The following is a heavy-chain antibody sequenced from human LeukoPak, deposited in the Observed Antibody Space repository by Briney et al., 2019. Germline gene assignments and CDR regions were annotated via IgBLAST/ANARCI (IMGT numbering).Heavy chain of an antibody. J-gene: IGHJ4*02. CDR3: ARMTGYYTHRRGVDY. V-gene: IGHV1-18*01. Sequence: ASVKVSCKASGYTFTSYGISWVRQAPGQGLERMGWISAYNGNTNYAQKLQGRVTMTTDTSTSTAYMELRSLRSDDTAVYYCARMTGYYTHRRGVDYWGQGTLVTVSS. D-gene: IGHD3/OR15-3a*01. CDR1: GYTFTSYG. CDR2: ISAYNGNT.